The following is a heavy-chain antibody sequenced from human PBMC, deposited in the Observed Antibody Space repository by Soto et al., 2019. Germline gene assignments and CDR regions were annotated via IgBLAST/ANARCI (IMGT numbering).Heavy chain of an antibody. J-gene: IGHJ4*02. CDR3: AKQRKDIVVVGIPGDY. V-gene: IGHV3-30*18. CDR2: ISYDGSNK. D-gene: IGHD2-15*01. Sequence: QVQLVESGGGVVQPGRSLRLSCAASGFTFSSYGMHWVRQAPGKGLEWVAVISYDGSNKYYADSVKGRFTISRDNSKNTLYLQMNSLRAEDTAVYYCAKQRKDIVVVGIPGDYWGQGTLVTVSS. CDR1: GFTFSSYG.